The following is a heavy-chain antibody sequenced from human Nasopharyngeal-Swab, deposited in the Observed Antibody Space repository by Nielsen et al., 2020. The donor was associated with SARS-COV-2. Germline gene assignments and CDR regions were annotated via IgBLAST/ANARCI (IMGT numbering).Heavy chain of an antibody. D-gene: IGHD1-26*01. CDR1: GGSISSYY. Sequence: SETLSLTCTVSGGSISSYYWSWIRQPPGKGLEWIGYIYYSGSTNYNPFLKSRVTISVDTSKNQFSLKPSSVTAADTAVYYCARQGGSYYYVDYWGQGTLVTVSS. V-gene: IGHV4-59*08. CDR3: ARQGGSYYYVDY. CDR2: IYYSGST. J-gene: IGHJ4*02.